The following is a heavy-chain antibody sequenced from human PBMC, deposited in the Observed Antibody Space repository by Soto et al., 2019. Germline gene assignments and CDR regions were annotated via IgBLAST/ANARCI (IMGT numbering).Heavy chain of an antibody. V-gene: IGHV1-69*13. D-gene: IGHD5-18*01. J-gene: IGHJ6*02. Sequence: SVKVSCKASGGTFSSYAISWVRQAPGQGLEWMGGIIPIFGTANYAQKFQGRVTITADESTSTAYMELSSLRSEDTAVYYCARGGYSYGYGGYYYGMDVWGQGTTVTVSS. CDR3: ARGGYSYGYGGYYYGMDV. CDR1: GGTFSSYA. CDR2: IIPIFGTA.